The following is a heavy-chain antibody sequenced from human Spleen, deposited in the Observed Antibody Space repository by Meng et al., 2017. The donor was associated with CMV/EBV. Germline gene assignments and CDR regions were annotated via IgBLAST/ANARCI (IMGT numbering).Heavy chain of an antibody. CDR3: ARDRGLGPSAPFDY. D-gene: IGHD3-16*01. V-gene: IGHV4-34*01. CDR2: INHSGST. Sequence: SETLSLTCAVYGGSFSGYYWSWIRQPPGKGLEWIGEINHSGSTTYNPSLKSRVTISVDTSKNQFSLKLSSVTAADTAVYYCARDRGLGPSAPFDYWGQGTLVTVSS. CDR1: GGSFSGYY. J-gene: IGHJ4*02.